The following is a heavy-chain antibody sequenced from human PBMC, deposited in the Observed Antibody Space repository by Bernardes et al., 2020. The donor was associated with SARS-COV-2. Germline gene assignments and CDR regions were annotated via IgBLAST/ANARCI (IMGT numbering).Heavy chain of an antibody. CDR2: IYHSGTT. D-gene: IGHD4-4*01. J-gene: IGHJ4*02. CDR1: GYSINSGYY. V-gene: IGHV4-38-2*01. CDR3: ATSDVTHGTHS. Sequence: SETLSLTCDVSGYSINSGYYWGWIRQSPGTGLQWIGSIYHSGTTYYNPSLKSRAIVSVDTSKNHFSLRVSLVTAADTADYYWATSDVTHGTHSWGQGLLVTVSS.